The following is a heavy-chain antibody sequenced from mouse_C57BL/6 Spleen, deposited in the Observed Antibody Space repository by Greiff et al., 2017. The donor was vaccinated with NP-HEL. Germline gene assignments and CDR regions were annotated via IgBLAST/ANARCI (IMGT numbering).Heavy chain of an antibody. V-gene: IGHV7-3*01. CDR3: ARSGGAWFAY. CDR1: GFTFTDYY. CDR2: IRNKANGYTT. J-gene: IGHJ3*01. Sequence: EVMLVESGGGLVQPGGSLSLSCAASGFTFTDYYMSWVRQPPGKALEWLGFIRNKANGYTTEYSASVKGRFTISRDNSQSFLYLKMNSLRAEDSATYYGARSGGAWFAYWGQGTLVTVSA.